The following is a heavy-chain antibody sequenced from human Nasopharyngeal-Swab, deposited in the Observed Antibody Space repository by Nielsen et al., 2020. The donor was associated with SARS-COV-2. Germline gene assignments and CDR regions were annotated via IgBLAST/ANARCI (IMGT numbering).Heavy chain of an antibody. V-gene: IGHV3-9*01. Sequence: SLKISCAAPGFTFDDYAMHWVRQAPGKGLEWVSGISWNSGSIGYADSVKGRFTISRDNAKNSLYLQMNSLRAEDTALYYCATLGGYSGYDSEYGMDVWGQGTTVTVSS. J-gene: IGHJ6*02. CDR3: ATLGGYSGYDSEYGMDV. CDR1: GFTFDDYA. CDR2: ISWNSGSI. D-gene: IGHD5-12*01.